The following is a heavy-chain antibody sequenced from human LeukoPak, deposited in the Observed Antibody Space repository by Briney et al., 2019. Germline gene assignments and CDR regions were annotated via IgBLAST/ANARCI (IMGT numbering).Heavy chain of an antibody. D-gene: IGHD6-19*01. V-gene: IGHV3-23*01. CDR3: AKGRSGRSRSWYFDL. CDR2: ISGSGGST. Sequence: PGGSLRLSCAASGFTFSSYAMSWVRQAPGKGLEWVSAISGSGGSTYYADSVKGRFTISRDNSKSTLYLQMNSLRAEDTAVYYCAKGRSGRSRSWYFDLWGRGTLVTVSS. J-gene: IGHJ2*01. CDR1: GFTFSSYA.